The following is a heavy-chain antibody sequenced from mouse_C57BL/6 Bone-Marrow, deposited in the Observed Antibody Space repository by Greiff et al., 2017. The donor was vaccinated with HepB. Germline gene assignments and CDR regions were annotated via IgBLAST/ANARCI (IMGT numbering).Heavy chain of an antibody. D-gene: IGHD1-1*01. J-gene: IGHJ2*01. CDR2: IWPGGGT. V-gene: IGHV2-9-1*01. CDR1: GFSLTSYA. CDR3: ARNFGPFYYYGYFDY. Sequence: VQLQESGPGLVAPSQCLSITCTVSGFSLTSYAISWVRQPPGKGLEWLGVIWPGGGTNYNSALKSRLSISKDNSKSQVFLKMNSLQTDDTARYYCARNFGPFYYYGYFDYWGQGTTLTVSS.